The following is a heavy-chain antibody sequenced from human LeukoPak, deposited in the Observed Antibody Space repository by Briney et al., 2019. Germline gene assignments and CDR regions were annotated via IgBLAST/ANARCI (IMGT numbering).Heavy chain of an antibody. V-gene: IGHV4-39*01. J-gene: IGHJ6*02. CDR2: IHHSGGT. Sequence: SETLSLTCTASGDSVSTTSYYLDWIRQPPGKGLEWIGSIHHSGGTYYNPSLKSRVTISVDTSKSQFSLRLSSVTAADTGVYYCARHPLRLGMDVWGQGTTVTVSS. CDR1: GDSVSTTSYY. D-gene: IGHD3-3*01. CDR3: ARHPLRLGMDV.